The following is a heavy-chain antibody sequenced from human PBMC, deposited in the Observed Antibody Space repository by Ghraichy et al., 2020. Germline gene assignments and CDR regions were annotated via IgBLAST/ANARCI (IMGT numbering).Heavy chain of an antibody. Sequence: SQTLSLTCSVSGASVGSNSFYWAWIRQPPGKGLEWIGRVFHNGNTYYRPSLNSRVTISVDTSKNQFSLKLNSVTAADTAVYFCARRFGYSGSCDPWGQGTLVTVSS. J-gene: IGHJ5*02. D-gene: IGHD1-26*01. CDR1: GASVGSNSFY. CDR3: ARRFGYSGSCDP. CDR2: VFHNGNT. V-gene: IGHV4-39*01.